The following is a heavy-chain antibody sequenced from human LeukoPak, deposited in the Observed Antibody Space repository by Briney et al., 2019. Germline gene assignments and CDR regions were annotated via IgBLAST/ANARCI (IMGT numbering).Heavy chain of an antibody. D-gene: IGHD3-22*01. CDR1: RFTFSRYG. CDR2: ISYDGSNK. J-gene: IGHJ4*02. CDR3: AKDSYDTSI. Sequence: GGSLRLSCAASRFTFSRYGMHWVRQAPGKGLEWVAVISYDGSNKYYVDSVKGRFTISRDNSKNTLYLQMNSLRAEDTAVYYCAKDSYDTSIWGQGTLVTVSA. V-gene: IGHV3-30*18.